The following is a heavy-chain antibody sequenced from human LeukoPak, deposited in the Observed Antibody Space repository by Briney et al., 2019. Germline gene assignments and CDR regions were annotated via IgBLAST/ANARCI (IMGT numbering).Heavy chain of an antibody. Sequence: ASVKDSCKASRYTFTGYYMHWVRQAPGQGLEWIGCVNPNSGDTNYAQKFQGRVTMTRDTSITTVYMELSRLRSDDTAVYFCASGWSITGWYNNWFDPWGQGTLVTVSS. D-gene: IGHD6-19*01. CDR1: RYTFTGYY. V-gene: IGHV1-2*02. CDR2: VNPNSGDT. J-gene: IGHJ5*02. CDR3: ASGWSITGWYNNWFDP.